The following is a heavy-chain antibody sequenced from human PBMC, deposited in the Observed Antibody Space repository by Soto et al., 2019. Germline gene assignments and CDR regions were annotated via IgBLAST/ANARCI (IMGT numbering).Heavy chain of an antibody. CDR1: GFTFSSYA. D-gene: IGHD3-22*01. V-gene: IGHV3-23*01. CDR3: ARHNYDSSGYYDY. CDR2: ISGSGGRT. Sequence: PGGSLRLSCAASGFTFSSYAMSWVRQAPGKGLEGVSAISGSGGRTYYADSGKGRFTISRDNPKNTLYLQMNSLRAEDTAVYYCARHNYDSSGYYDYWGQGTLVTVSS. J-gene: IGHJ4*02.